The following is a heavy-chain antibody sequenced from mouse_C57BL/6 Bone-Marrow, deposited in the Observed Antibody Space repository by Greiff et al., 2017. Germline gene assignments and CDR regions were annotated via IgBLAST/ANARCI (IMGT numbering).Heavy chain of an antibody. V-gene: IGHV5-6*01. CDR1: GFTFSSYG. J-gene: IGHJ1*03. Sequence: EVQLVESGGDLVEPGGSLKLSCAASGFTFSSYGMSWVRQTPDKRLEWVATISSGGSYTYYPDSVKGRFTISSDNAKNTLYLQMSSLKSEDTAMYYCARRGDGRDWYFDVWGTGTTVTVSS. CDR3: ARRGDGRDWYFDV. CDR2: ISSGGSYT.